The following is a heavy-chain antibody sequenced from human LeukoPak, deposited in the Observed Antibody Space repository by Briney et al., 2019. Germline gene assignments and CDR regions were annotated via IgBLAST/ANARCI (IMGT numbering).Heavy chain of an antibody. CDR3: ARGTHIAVAGGYYFDY. Sequence: SETLSLTCAVYGGSFSGYFWNWIRQPPGKGLEWIGEIHHSGSTNHNPSLKSRVTISVVTSQNQFSLRLTSVTAADTAVYYCARGTHIAVAGGYYFDYWGQGTLVIVSS. CDR1: GGSFSGYF. V-gene: IGHV4-34*01. CDR2: IHHSGST. D-gene: IGHD6-19*01. J-gene: IGHJ4*02.